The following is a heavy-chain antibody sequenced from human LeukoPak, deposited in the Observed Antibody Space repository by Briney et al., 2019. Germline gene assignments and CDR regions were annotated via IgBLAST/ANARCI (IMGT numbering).Heavy chain of an antibody. J-gene: IGHJ4*02. V-gene: IGHV1-18*01. CDR2: INPYNGKT. CDR1: GYTLDRFG. CDR3: ARDTPQHLKRFDY. D-gene: IGHD6-13*01. Sequence: ASVKVPCKASGYTLDRFGISWVRQAPGLGPEWLGWINPYNGKTIFGEKFQGRVTMTTDTSTSTVYMELTSLRSDDTAVYFCARDTPQHLKRFDYWGQGTLVTVSS.